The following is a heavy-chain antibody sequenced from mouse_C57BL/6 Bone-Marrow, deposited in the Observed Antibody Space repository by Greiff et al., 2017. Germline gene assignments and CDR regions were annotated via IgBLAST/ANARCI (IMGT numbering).Heavy chain of an antibody. Sequence: VKLQESGAELVRPGASVKLSCKASGYTFTDYYINWVKQRPGQGLEWIARIYPGSGNTYYNEKFKGKATLTAEKSSSTAYMQLSSLTSEDSAVYFCAREEPFDVWGTGTTVTVSS. CDR3: AREEPFDV. J-gene: IGHJ1*03. V-gene: IGHV1-76*01. CDR2: IYPGSGNT. CDR1: GYTFTDYY.